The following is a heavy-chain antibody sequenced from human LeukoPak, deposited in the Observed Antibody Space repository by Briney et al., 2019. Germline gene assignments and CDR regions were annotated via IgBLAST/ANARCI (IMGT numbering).Heavy chain of an antibody. V-gene: IGHV1-69*04. D-gene: IGHD3-22*01. CDR3: ARSYDSSALLLGYWYY. Sequence: ASVKVSCKASGGTFSSYAISWVRQAPGQGLEWMGRIIPILGIANYAQKLQGRVTITADKSTSTAYMELSSLRSEDTAVYYCARSYDSSALLLGYWYYWGQGTLVTVSS. CDR2: IIPILGIA. CDR1: GGTFSSYA. J-gene: IGHJ4*02.